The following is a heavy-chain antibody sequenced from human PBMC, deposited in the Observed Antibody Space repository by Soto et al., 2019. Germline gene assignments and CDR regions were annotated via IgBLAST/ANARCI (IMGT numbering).Heavy chain of an antibody. J-gene: IGHJ4*02. D-gene: IGHD3-22*01. Sequence: PGGSLRLSCAASGFTFSDYYMSWIRQAPGKGLEWVSYISSSSSYTNYADSVKGRFTISRDNAKNSLYLQMNSLRAEDTAVYYCARDYYDSSGYPHSDYWGQGTLVTVSS. CDR1: GFTFSDYY. CDR2: ISSSSSYT. V-gene: IGHV3-11*05. CDR3: ARDYYDSSGYPHSDY.